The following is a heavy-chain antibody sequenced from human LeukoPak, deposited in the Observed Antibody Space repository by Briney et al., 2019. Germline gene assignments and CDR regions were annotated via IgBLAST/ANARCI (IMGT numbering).Heavy chain of an antibody. J-gene: IGHJ6*03. Sequence: ASVKVSCKTSGYTFTGYYIHWVRQAPGQGLEWMAWINPNSGGTNYAQKSQGRVTMTRDTSISTAYMELSRLRSDDTAVYYCAKVATITTYYYYYMDVWGKGTTVTISS. CDR1: GYTFTGYY. CDR3: AKVATITTYYYYYMDV. CDR2: INPNSGGT. D-gene: IGHD5-12*01. V-gene: IGHV1-2*02.